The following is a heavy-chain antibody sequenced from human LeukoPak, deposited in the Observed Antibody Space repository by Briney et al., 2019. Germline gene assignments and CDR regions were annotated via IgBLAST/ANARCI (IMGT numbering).Heavy chain of an antibody. J-gene: IGHJ5*02. V-gene: IGHV7-4-1*02. D-gene: IGHD3-22*01. CDR1: GYTFTSYA. Sequence: ASVKVSCKASGYTFTSYAMNWVRQAPGQGLEWMGWINTNTGNPTYAQGFTGRFVFSLDTSVSTAYLQISSLKAEDTAVYYCARSTKPACFSGYYWFDPWGQGTLVTVSS. CDR2: INTNTGNP. CDR3: ARSTKPACFSGYYWFDP.